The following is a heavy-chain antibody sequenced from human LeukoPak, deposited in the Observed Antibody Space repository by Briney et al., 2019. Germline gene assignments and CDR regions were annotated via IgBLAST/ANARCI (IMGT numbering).Heavy chain of an antibody. CDR3: ARHASYSDYERFFDF. V-gene: IGHV4-59*08. D-gene: IGHD5-12*01. CDR2: LYYSGSA. J-gene: IGHJ4*02. Sequence: PSETLSLTFTVFGVSISGYCWSWIRQAPGRGLEWIGLLYYSGSANYNPSLKSRVTISVDMSKNQFSLELSSVTAADTAVYYCARHASYSDYERFFDFWGQGRLVSFSS. CDR1: GVSISGYC.